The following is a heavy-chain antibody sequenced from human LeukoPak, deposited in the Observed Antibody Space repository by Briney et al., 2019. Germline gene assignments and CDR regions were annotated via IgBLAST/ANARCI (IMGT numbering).Heavy chain of an antibody. V-gene: IGHV1-69*06. D-gene: IGHD3-22*01. Sequence: SVKLSCKASGGTFSSYAISWVRQAPGQGLEWMGGIIPIFGTANYAQKFQGRVTITADKSTSTAYMELSSLRSEDTAVYYCARDFLYYYDSSGYYYPSNAFDIWGQGTMVTVSS. CDR3: ARDFLYYYDSSGYYYPSNAFDI. CDR2: IIPIFGTA. CDR1: GGTFSSYA. J-gene: IGHJ3*02.